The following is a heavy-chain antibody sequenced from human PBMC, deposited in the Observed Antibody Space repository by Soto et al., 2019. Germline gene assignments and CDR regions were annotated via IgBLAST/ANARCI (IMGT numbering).Heavy chain of an antibody. J-gene: IGHJ3*02. CDR1: GYTFTGYY. CDR2: INPNSGGT. CDR3: ARDRGYYDSSGYYFYAFDI. D-gene: IGHD3-22*01. Sequence: QVQLVQSGAEVKKPGASVKVACKASGYTFTGYYMHWVRQAPGQGLEWMGWINPNSGGTNYAQKFQGWVTMTRDTSISTAYMELSRLRSDETSVYYCARDRGYYDSSGYYFYAFDIWGQGTMVTVSS. V-gene: IGHV1-2*04.